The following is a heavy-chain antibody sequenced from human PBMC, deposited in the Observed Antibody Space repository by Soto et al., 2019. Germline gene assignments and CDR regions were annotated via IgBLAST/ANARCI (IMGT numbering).Heavy chain of an antibody. CDR2: ISYDGSDK. CDR1: GFTFSSYG. J-gene: IGHJ4*02. Sequence: QVQLVESGGGVVQPGRSLRLSCAASGFTFSSYGMHWVRQAPGKGLEWVALISYDGSDKYYADSVKGRFTISRDNSKNTLYLQMNSLIVEDTAVYYCGAGQDFSDYWGQGTLVTVSS. D-gene: IGHD6-13*01. V-gene: IGHV3-30*03. CDR3: GAGQDFSDY.